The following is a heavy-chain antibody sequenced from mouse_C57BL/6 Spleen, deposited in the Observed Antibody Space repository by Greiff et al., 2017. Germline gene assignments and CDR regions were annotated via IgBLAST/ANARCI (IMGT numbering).Heavy chain of an antibody. CDR3: ARDRGYSNYFDY. D-gene: IGHD2-3*01. J-gene: IGHJ2*01. V-gene: IGHV1-22*01. CDR2: INPNNGGT. Sequence: EVQLQQSGPELVKPGASVKMSCKASGYTFTDYNMHWVKQSHGKSLEWIGYINPNNGGTSYNQKFKGKATLTVNKSSSTAYMELRSLTSEDSAVYYCARDRGYSNYFDYWGQGTTLTVSS. CDR1: GYTFTDYN.